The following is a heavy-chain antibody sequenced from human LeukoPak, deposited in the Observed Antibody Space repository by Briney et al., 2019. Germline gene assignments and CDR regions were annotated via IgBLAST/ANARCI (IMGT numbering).Heavy chain of an antibody. CDR1: GGSISSYY. Sequence: SETLSLTCTVSGGSISSYYWSWIRQPPGKGLEWIGYIYYSGSTNYNPSLKSRVTISVDTSKNQFSLKLSSVTAADTAVYYCAVQPYYYYGLDVWGQGTTVTVSS. J-gene: IGHJ6*02. CDR2: IYYSGST. CDR3: AVQPYYYYGLDV. V-gene: IGHV4-59*01.